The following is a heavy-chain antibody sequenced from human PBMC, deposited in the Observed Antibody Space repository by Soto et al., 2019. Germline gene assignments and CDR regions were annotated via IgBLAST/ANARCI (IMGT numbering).Heavy chain of an antibody. CDR2: ISRRSRNI. CDR1: GVTSSNYT. J-gene: IGHJ6*02. CDR3: ARDLKVAGANSFYYYGMAF. D-gene: IGHD6-19*01. Sequence: GGSLRLSCTDSGVTSSNYTMNWVRQAPGKGLEWFSSISRRSRNIYYADSVKGRFTISRDNAKNALYLQMNSLRAEHTAVYYCARDLKVAGANSFYYYGMAFWRQGT. V-gene: IGHV3-21*01.